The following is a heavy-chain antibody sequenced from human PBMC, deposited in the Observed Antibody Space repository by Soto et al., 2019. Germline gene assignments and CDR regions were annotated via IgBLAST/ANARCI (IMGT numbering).Heavy chain of an antibody. D-gene: IGHD4-17*01. Sequence: QVPLVESGGGVVQPGRSLRLSCAASGFTFSSYAMHWVRQAPGKGLEWVAVISYDGSNKYYADSVKGRFTISRDNSKNTRYLQMNSLRAEDTAVYYCARGDTVTTRYYFDYWGRGPLVTVSS. V-gene: IGHV3-30-3*01. CDR1: GFTFSSYA. CDR2: ISYDGSNK. J-gene: IGHJ4*02. CDR3: ARGDTVTTRYYFDY.